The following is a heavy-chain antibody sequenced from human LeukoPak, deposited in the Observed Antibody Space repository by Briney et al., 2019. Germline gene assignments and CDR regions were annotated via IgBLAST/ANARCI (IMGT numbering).Heavy chain of an antibody. CDR1: GFTFSSYW. CDR2: INGDESSP. D-gene: IGHD1-7*01. V-gene: IGHV3-74*01. J-gene: IGHJ4*02. Sequence: PGGSLRLSCAASGFTFSSYWMHWVRQAPGKGLGWVSRINGDESSPSYADSVKGRFTISRDNAKDTLYLQMNSLRAEDTAVYFCARSNWNYDYWGQGTLVTVSS. CDR3: ARSNWNYDY.